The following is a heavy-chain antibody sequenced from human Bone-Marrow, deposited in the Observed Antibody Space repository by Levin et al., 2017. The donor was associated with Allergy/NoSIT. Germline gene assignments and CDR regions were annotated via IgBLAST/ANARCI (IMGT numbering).Heavy chain of an antibody. D-gene: IGHD6-19*01. CDR2: ISHRGTT. CDR1: GGSFNDYY. V-gene: IGHV4-34*01. CDR3: ERGKYISSGWGYCYYYTDV. Sequence: PSETLSLTCAVYGGSFNDYYWGWIRQPPGKGLEWLGEISHRGTTNYNPSLKSRLSLAVDTSTNHFSLRLTSVAPADTAVYFCERGKYISSGWGYCYYYTDVWGKGTTVTVSS. J-gene: IGHJ6*03.